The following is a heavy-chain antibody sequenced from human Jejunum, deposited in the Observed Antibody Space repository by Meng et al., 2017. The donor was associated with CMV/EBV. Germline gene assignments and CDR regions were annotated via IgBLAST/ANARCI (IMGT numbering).Heavy chain of an antibody. Sequence: GGSVTSTTYYWTWIRQHPGKGLEYIGYVFYSESTYYNPSLKSRVTISLDTSKNQFSLKLSSVTAADTAVYYCARGRAAAHYYGMDVWGQGTTVTVSS. J-gene: IGHJ6*02. V-gene: IGHV4-31*02. CDR2: VFYSEST. CDR1: GGSVTSTTYY. CDR3: ARGRAAAHYYGMDV. D-gene: IGHD2-15*01.